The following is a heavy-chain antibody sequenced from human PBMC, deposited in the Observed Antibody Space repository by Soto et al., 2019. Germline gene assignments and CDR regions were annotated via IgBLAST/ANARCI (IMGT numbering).Heavy chain of an antibody. V-gene: IGHV3-33*01. CDR2: IWNDGSNE. D-gene: IGHD3-10*01. CDR3: VRDAADSGYAFDI. CDR1: GFTFSRDA. Sequence: QLVESGGGVVQPGRSLRLSCAASGFTFSRDAMHWVRQAPGKGLEWVAFIWNDGSNEYYADSVKGRAIISRDNSENTVYLQMNSLWGEDTAVYFCVRDAADSGYAFDIWGQGTMVTVSS. J-gene: IGHJ3*02.